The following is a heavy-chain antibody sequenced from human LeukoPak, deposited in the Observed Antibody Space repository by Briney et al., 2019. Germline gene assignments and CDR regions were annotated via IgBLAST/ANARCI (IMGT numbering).Heavy chain of an antibody. CDR2: IYTSGST. V-gene: IGHV4-59*10. CDR1: GGSFSGYY. J-gene: IGHJ4*02. CDR3: ARGSSSWNNTRVYYFDY. Sequence: ASETLSLTCAVYGGSFSGYYWSWIRQPAGKGLEWIGRIYTSGSTNYNPSLKSRVTISVDTSKNQFSLKLSSVTAADTAVYYCARGSSSWNNTRVYYFDYWGQGTLVTVSS. D-gene: IGHD6-13*01.